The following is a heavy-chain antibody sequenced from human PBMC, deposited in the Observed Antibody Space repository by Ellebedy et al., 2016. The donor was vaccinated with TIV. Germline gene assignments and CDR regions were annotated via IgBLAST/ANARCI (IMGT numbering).Heavy chain of an antibody. Sequence: GESLKISCAASGFTFYRNAMHSVRRAPGKGLEWLAVISSDGNNKFYTDSVKGRFTVSRDNSKTTLFVEMTSLRVEDTGVYYCARYGVGSGLDYWGQGTLVTVSS. D-gene: IGHD6-19*01. CDR2: ISSDGNNK. V-gene: IGHV3-30-3*01. CDR1: GFTFYRNA. CDR3: ARYGVGSGLDY. J-gene: IGHJ4*02.